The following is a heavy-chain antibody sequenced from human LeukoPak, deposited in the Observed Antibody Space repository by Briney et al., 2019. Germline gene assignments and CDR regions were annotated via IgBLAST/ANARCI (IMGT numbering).Heavy chain of an antibody. CDR3: ARAYPPSGYGMDV. J-gene: IGHJ6*04. D-gene: IGHD1-26*01. Sequence: GGSLRLSCAASGFTFSSYAMRWVRQAPGKGLEWVAVISYDGSNKYYADSVKGRFTISRDNSKNTLYLQMNSLRAEDTAVYYCARAYPPSGYGMDVWGKGTTVTVSS. V-gene: IGHV3-30*04. CDR1: GFTFSSYA. CDR2: ISYDGSNK.